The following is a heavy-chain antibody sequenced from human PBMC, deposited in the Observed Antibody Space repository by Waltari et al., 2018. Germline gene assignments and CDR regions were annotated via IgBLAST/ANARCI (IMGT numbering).Heavy chain of an antibody. CDR1: GGSFSGYY. Sequence: QVQLQQWGAGLLKPSETLSLTCAVYGGSFSGYYWSWIRQPPGKGLEWIGEINHSESTNYNPPLKSRVTISVDTSKNQFSLKLSSVTAADTAVYYCARQWLVQVDYWGQGTLVTVSS. CDR2: INHSEST. V-gene: IGHV4-34*01. D-gene: IGHD6-19*01. J-gene: IGHJ4*02. CDR3: ARQWLVQVDY.